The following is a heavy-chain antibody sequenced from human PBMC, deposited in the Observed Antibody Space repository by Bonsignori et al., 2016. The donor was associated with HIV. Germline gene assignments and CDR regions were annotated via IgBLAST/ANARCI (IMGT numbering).Heavy chain of an antibody. V-gene: IGHV3-23*03. J-gene: IGHJ4*02. D-gene: IGHD3-22*01. Sequence: VRQAPGKGLEWVSVIYSGGSSTYYADSVKGRFTISRDNSKNTPYLQMNSLRAEDTAVYYCAKDDSTYYYDSSGYYFWGQGTLVTVSS. CDR2: IYSGGSST. CDR3: AKDDSTYYYDSSGYYF.